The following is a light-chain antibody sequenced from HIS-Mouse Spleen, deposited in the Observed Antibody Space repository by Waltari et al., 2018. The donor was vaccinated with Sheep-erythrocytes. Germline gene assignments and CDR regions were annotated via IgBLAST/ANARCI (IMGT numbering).Light chain of an antibody. CDR3: SSDAGSNNGV. V-gene: IGLV2-8*01. CDR2: EVS. J-gene: IGLJ3*02. CDR1: SRDVGGYNY. Sequence: QSALTQPPSASGSPGQSVTISCTGTSRDVGGYNYVSCYQQHPGKAPQLMIYEVSKRPSGVPDRFSGSKSGNTASLTVSGLQAEDEADYYCSSDAGSNNGVFGGGTKLTVL.